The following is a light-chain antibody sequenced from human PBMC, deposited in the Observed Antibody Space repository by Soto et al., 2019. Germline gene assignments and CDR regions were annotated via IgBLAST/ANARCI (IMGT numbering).Light chain of an antibody. CDR1: SSDVGGYDY. Sequence: QSALTQPPSASGSLGQSVTISCTGTSSDVGGYDYVSWHQQHPGKAPKVMIYEVTKRPPGLPDRFSGSKSGNTASLTASGLQAEDEADYYCSSFAGGGNHVLLGGGTKLTVL. J-gene: IGLJ2*01. V-gene: IGLV2-8*01. CDR3: SSFAGGGNHVL. CDR2: EVT.